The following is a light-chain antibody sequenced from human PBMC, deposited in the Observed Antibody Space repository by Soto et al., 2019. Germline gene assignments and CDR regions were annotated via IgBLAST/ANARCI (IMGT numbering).Light chain of an antibody. J-gene: IGLJ2*01. CDR2: LNSDGSH. Sequence: QLVLTQSPSASACLGASVKLTCTLSSGHSSYAIAWHQQQSEKGPRYLMKLNSDGSHSKGDGIPDRFSGSSSGAERYLTISSLQSEDEADYYCQTWGTGIVVFGGGTKLTVL. V-gene: IGLV4-69*01. CDR3: QTWGTGIVV. CDR1: SGHSSYA.